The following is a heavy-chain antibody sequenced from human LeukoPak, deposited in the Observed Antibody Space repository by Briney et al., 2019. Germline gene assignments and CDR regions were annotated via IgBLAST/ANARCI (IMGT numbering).Heavy chain of an antibody. CDR1: GFTFSKYW. D-gene: IGHD6-19*01. Sequence: GGSLRLSCAAAGFTFSKYWMLWVRQAPGKGLDSVSRINTDGTVTTYSDSVKGRFTVSRDNADNTMFLQMNSVRAEDTAVYYCATKQWLAPPPDSWGQGTPVTVSS. CDR3: ATKQWLAPPPDS. V-gene: IGHV3-74*01. J-gene: IGHJ4*02. CDR2: INTDGTVT.